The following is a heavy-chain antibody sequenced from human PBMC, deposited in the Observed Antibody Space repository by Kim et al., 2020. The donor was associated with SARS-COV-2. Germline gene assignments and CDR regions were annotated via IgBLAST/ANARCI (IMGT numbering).Heavy chain of an antibody. CDR3: AKDKSGLGGWHYGMDV. CDR1: GFTFDDYA. CDR2: ISWNSGSI. V-gene: IGHV3-9*01. Sequence: GGSLRLSCAASGFTFDDYAMHWVRQAPGKGLEWVSGISWNSGSIGYADSVKGRFTISRDNAKNSLYLQMNSLRAEDTALYYCAKDKSGLGGWHYGMDVWGQGTTVTVSS. J-gene: IGHJ6*02. D-gene: IGHD3-16*01.